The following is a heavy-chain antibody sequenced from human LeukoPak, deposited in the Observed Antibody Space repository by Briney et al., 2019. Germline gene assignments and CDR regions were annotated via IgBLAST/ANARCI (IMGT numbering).Heavy chain of an antibody. D-gene: IGHD6-13*01. Sequence: PRGSLRLSCGVSGFIFSSYDMHWVRQAPGKGLEWVALISYDGSDKDYADSVKGRFTISRDNSKSTLFLQMNSLRTEDTAVYYCAKRQQQLAFDYWGQGTLVTVSS. CDR3: AKRQQQLAFDY. CDR2: ISYDGSDK. V-gene: IGHV3-30*18. J-gene: IGHJ4*02. CDR1: GFIFSSYD.